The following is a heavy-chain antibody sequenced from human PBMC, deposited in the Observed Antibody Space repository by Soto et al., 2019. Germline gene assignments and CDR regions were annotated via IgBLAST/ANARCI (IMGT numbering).Heavy chain of an antibody. D-gene: IGHD3-10*01. CDR3: ARAREWFGDPWNYFDY. CDR2: IYYSGST. Sequence: QLQLQESGPGLVKPSETLSLTCTVSGGSISSSSYYWGWIRQPPGKGLEWIGSIYYSGSTYYNPSPKSRVTISVDTSKSQFSLKLSSVTAADTAVYYCARAREWFGDPWNYFDYWGQGTLVTVSS. V-gene: IGHV4-39*01. CDR1: GGSISSSSYY. J-gene: IGHJ4*02.